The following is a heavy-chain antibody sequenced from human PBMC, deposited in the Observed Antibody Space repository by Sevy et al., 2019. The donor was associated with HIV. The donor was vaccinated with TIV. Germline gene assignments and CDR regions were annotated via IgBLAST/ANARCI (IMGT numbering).Heavy chain of an antibody. CDR3: ARQMDNWFDP. CDR2: INPSSGGT. V-gene: IGHV1-2*02. Sequence: ASVKVSCETSGYTFTYYYIHWVRQAPGQGLEWMGWINPSSGGTQYAQKFQGRVSVTSDTSRRTSYMELRRLRSDDTALYYCARQMDNWFDPRGQGTPVTVSS. CDR1: GYTFTYYY. J-gene: IGHJ5*02.